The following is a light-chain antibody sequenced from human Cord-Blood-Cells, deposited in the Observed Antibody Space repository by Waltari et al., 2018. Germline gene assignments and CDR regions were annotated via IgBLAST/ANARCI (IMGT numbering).Light chain of an antibody. V-gene: IGKV1-39*01. CDR2: AAS. CDR1: QSISSY. CDR3: QQSYSTLYS. Sequence: DIQMTQSPSSLSASVEDRFTITCRASQSISSYLNWNQQKPGKAPKLLIYAASSLQSGVPSRFSGSGSGTDFTLTISSLQPEDFATYYCQQSYSTLYSFGQGTKLEIK. J-gene: IGKJ2*03.